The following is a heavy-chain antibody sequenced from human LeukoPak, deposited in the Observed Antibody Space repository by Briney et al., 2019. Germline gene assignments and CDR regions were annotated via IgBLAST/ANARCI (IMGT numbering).Heavy chain of an antibody. CDR3: ARTVAGTLSGLDV. CDR1: GGSISSGGYH. Sequence: PSETLSLTCTVSGGSISSGGYHWSWIRQPPGKGLEWIGYIYYSGNTYYNPSLKSRGTISIDTSKNQFSVKLSSVTAADTAVYYCARTVAGTLSGLDVWGQGTTVSVSS. V-gene: IGHV4-31*03. D-gene: IGHD6-19*01. CDR2: IYYSGNT. J-gene: IGHJ6*02.